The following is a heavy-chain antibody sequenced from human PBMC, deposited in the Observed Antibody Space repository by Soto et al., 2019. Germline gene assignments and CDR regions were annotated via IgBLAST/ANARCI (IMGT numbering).Heavy chain of an antibody. CDR3: ARGEDSSSWYPTSYYYYGMDV. J-gene: IGHJ6*02. CDR1: GGSISSGGYY. D-gene: IGHD6-13*01. Sequence: PSETLSLTCTVSGGSISSGGYYWSWIRQHPGKGLEWIGYIYYSGSTYYNPSLKSRVTISVDTSKNQFSLKLSSVTAADTAVYYCARGEDSSSWYPTSYYYYGMDVWGQGTTVTVSS. V-gene: IGHV4-31*03. CDR2: IYYSGST.